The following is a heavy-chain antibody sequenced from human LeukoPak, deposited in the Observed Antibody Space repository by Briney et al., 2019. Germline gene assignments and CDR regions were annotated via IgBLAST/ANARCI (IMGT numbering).Heavy chain of an antibody. V-gene: IGHV3-7*05. Sequence: GGSLRLSCAASGFTFSSYWMSWVRQAPGKGLEWVANIKQDGSEKYYVDSVKGRFTTSRDNAKNSLYLQMNSLRAEDTAVYYCARLGYSSSWYTDYWGQGTLVTVSS. CDR3: ARLGYSSSWYTDY. D-gene: IGHD6-13*01. CDR2: IKQDGSEK. CDR1: GFTFSSYW. J-gene: IGHJ4*02.